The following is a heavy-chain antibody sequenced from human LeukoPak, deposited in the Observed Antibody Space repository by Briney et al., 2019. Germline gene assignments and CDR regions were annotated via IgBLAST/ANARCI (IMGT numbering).Heavy chain of an antibody. CDR2: ISAYNGNT. V-gene: IGHV1-18*01. D-gene: IGHD6-19*01. CDR1: GYTFTSYG. CDR3: ARDTRSSGWYSPYDY. Sequence: WASVKVSCKASGYTFTSYGISWVRQAPGQGLEWMGWISAYNGNTNYAQKLQGRVTMTTDTSTSTAYMELRSLRSDDTAVYYCARDTRSSGWYSPYDYWAREPWSPSPQ. J-gene: IGHJ4*02.